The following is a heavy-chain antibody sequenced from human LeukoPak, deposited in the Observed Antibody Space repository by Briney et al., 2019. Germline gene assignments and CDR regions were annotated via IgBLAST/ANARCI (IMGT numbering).Heavy chain of an antibody. CDR3: ARRATDDSSGYYFDY. Sequence: ASVKVSCKASGYTFTGYGISWVRQAPGQGLEWMGWISAYNGNTNYAQKLQGRVTMTTDTSTSTAYMELRSLRSDDTAVYYCARRATDDSSGYYFDYWGQGTLVTVSS. J-gene: IGHJ4*02. CDR1: GYTFTGYG. D-gene: IGHD3-22*01. CDR2: ISAYNGNT. V-gene: IGHV1-18*01.